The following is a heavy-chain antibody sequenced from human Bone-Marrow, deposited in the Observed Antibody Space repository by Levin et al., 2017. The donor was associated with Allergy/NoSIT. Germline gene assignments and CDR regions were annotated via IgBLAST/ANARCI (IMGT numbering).Heavy chain of an antibody. CDR3: AGGPYCSSTSCYTERYYYDYGMDV. Sequence: GESLKISCAASGFTFSDYYMSWIRQAPGKGLEWVSYISSSGSTIYYADSVKGRFTISRDNAKNSLYLQMNSLRAEDTAVYYCAGGPYCSSTSCYTERYYYDYGMDVWGQGTTVTVSS. J-gene: IGHJ6*02. CDR2: ISSSGSTI. V-gene: IGHV3-11*01. D-gene: IGHD2-2*02. CDR1: GFTFSDYY.